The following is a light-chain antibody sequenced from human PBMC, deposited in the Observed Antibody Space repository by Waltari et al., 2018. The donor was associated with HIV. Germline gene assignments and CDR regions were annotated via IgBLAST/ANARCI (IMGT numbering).Light chain of an antibody. J-gene: IGLJ3*02. V-gene: IGLV8-61*01. CDR2: STY. CDR1: SDSVHINYY. Sequence: QTVVNQEPSFSVSPGGTVTLPCALNSDSVHINYYPGWFQQTPVQAPRTLISSTYSRSSGVPDRFSGSILGNKAALTITGAQADDDSVYFCALYMTGAKWVFGGGTKLTVL. CDR3: ALYMTGAKWV.